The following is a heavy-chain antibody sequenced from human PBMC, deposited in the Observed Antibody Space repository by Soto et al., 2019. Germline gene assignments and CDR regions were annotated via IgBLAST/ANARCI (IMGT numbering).Heavy chain of an antibody. CDR2: INLDGSEK. V-gene: IGHV3-7*05. Sequence: GGSLRLSCAASGFTFSSYWMSWVRQVPGKGLEWVANINLDGSEKNYVDSVKGRFTISRDNARNSLYLQMSSLRAEDTALYYCARDGSTSWYSYDYHGMDVWGQGTTVTVSS. J-gene: IGHJ6*02. D-gene: IGHD5-18*01. CDR3: ARDGSTSWYSYDYHGMDV. CDR1: GFTFSSYW.